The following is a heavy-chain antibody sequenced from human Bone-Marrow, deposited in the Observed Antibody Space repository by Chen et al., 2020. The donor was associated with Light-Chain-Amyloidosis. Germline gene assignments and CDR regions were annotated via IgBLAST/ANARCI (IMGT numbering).Heavy chain of an antibody. V-gene: IGHV4-4*02. D-gene: IGHD5-18*01. CDR2: IYHSGNT. J-gene: IGHJ3*02. CDR1: GVSISSSNW. CDR3: AREHYGYSGSRWNDALEM. Sequence: QVQLQESGPGLVKPSGTLSLTCAVSGVSISSSNWWSWVRQTPRRGLEWIGEIYHSGNTNYNPSLKSRVTITVDKSNNQFSLKVSSVTAADTAVYFCAREHYGYSGSRWNDALEMWGQGTMVTVSS.